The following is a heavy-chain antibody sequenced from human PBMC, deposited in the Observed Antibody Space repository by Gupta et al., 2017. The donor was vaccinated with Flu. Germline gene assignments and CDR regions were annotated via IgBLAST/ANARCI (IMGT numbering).Heavy chain of an antibody. CDR2: ISYDGSNK. CDR1: GFPFRIYG. CDR3: VKDKRGNVVVTAIPFKY. D-gene: IGHD2-21*02. Sequence: QVQLVESGGGVVQPGRSLGLSCAASGFPFRIYGMQRVRQAPGKGLEWVAVISYDGSNKYYAESVKGRFTICRDNTKNTLYLQMNRLRAEDTAVYYCVKDKRGNVVVTAIPFKYWGQGTLVTVSS. J-gene: IGHJ4*02. V-gene: IGHV3-30*18.